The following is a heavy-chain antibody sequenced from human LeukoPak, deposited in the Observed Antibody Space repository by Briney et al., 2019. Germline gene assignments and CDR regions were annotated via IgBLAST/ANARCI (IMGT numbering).Heavy chain of an antibody. CDR1: GGSINSGSHY. V-gene: IGHV4-61*02. J-gene: IGHJ6*03. Sequence: PSETLSLTCTVSGGSINSGSHYWSWIRQPAGKGLEWIGRIYSSGSTNYNPSLKSRVTMSVDTSKNQFSLKLSSVTAADTAVYYCVTSYYYYYFYMDVWGRGTTVTVSS. CDR2: IYSSGST. CDR3: VTSYYYYYFYMDV.